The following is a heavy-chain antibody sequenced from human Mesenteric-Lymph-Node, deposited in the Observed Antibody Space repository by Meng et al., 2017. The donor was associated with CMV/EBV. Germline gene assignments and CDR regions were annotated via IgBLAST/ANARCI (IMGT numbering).Heavy chain of an antibody. CDR1: GGSFSAYY. V-gene: IGHV4-34*01. J-gene: IGHJ4*02. D-gene: IGHD1-14*01. CDR2: INHSGST. Sequence: QVQLQQWGAGRLNPSETLSLTCAVYGGSFSAYYGSCSRQPPGKGLEWIGEINHSGSTNYNPSLKSRITISVDTSKNQFSLKLTSVTAADTAVYFCASLAPLNNTKDKIPSGYWGQGTLVTVSS. CDR3: ASLAPLNNTKDKIPSGY.